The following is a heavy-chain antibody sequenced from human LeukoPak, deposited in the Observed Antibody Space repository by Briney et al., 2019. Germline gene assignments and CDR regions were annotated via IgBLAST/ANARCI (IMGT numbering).Heavy chain of an antibody. D-gene: IGHD2-2*01. CDR2: IKEDGSET. Sequence: PGGSLRLSCAGSGFTFDTYWMSWVRQAPGKGLEWLANIKEDGSETNYVDSVKGRFTISRDNAKNSVYLQMNSLRADDTAVYYCSRHARRSSRSQLDYGGQGSPLAVSS. CDR3: SRHARRSSRSQLDY. CDR1: GFTFDTYW. J-gene: IGHJ4*02. V-gene: IGHV3-7*04.